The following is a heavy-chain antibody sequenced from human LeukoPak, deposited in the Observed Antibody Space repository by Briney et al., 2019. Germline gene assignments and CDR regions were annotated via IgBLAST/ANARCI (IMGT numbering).Heavy chain of an antibody. CDR3: ARITVIRVAAMDV. Sequence: GGSLRLSCAASGFTFSSYWMHWVRQAPGKGLVWVSRINTDGSNTNYADSVKGRFTISRDNAKNTLYLQMNSLRTEDTAVYYCARITVIRVAAMDVWGKGTTVTISS. V-gene: IGHV3-74*01. CDR2: INTDGSNT. D-gene: IGHD3-10*01. CDR1: GFTFSSYW. J-gene: IGHJ6*03.